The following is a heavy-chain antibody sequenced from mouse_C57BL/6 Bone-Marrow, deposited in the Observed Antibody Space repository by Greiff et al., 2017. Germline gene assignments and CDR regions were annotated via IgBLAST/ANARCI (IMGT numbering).Heavy chain of an antibody. Sequence: VQLQQPGAELVKPGASVKLSCKASGYTFTSYWMHWVKQRPGQGLEWIGMIHPNSGSTNYNEKFKSKATLTVDTSSSTAYMQLSSLTSEDSAVYYCARDITTVVPYYFDYWGQGTTLTVSS. CDR2: IHPNSGST. J-gene: IGHJ2*01. D-gene: IGHD1-1*01. CDR3: ARDITTVVPYYFDY. V-gene: IGHV1-64*01. CDR1: GYTFTSYW.